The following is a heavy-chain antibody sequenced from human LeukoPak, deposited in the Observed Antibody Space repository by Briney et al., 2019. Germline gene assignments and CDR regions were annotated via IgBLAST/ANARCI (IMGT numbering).Heavy chain of an antibody. V-gene: IGHV3-48*03. CDR3: ARIAVGATGRGFDY. CDR1: GFTFSSYE. CDR2: ISSSGSTI. Sequence: PGGSLRLSCAASGFTFSSYEMNWVRQAPGKGLEWVSYISSSGSTIYYADSVKGRFTISRDNAKNSLYLQMNSLRAGDTAVYYCARIAVGATGRGFDYWGQGTLVTVSS. D-gene: IGHD1-26*01. J-gene: IGHJ4*02.